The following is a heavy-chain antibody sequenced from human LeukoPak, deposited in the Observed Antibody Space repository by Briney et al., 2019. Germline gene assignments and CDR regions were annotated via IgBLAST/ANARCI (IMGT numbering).Heavy chain of an antibody. CDR2: ISYDGSNK. V-gene: IGHV3-30-3*01. Sequence: GGSLRLSCVGSGFTFSRYWLNWVRQAPGKGLEWVAVISYDGSNKYCADSVKGRFTISRDNSKNTLYLQMNSLRAEDTAVYYCARDGMIVDHYFDYWGQGTLVTVSS. CDR3: ARDGMIVDHYFDY. J-gene: IGHJ4*02. CDR1: GFTFSRYW. D-gene: IGHD3-22*01.